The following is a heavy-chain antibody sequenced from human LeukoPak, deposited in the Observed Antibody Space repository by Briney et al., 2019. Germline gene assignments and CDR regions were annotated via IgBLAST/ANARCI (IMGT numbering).Heavy chain of an antibody. CDR1: GGSISSSSYY. CDR2: IYYSGST. Sequence: SQTLSLTCTVSGGSISSSSYYWGWIRQPPGKGLEWIGSIYYSGSTYYNPSLKSRVTISVDTSKNQFSLKLSSVTAADTAVYYCARVRGHCSSTSCYGPSDYYYYMDVWGKGTTVTVSS. V-gene: IGHV4-39*07. D-gene: IGHD2-2*01. CDR3: ARVRGHCSSTSCYGPSDYYYYMDV. J-gene: IGHJ6*03.